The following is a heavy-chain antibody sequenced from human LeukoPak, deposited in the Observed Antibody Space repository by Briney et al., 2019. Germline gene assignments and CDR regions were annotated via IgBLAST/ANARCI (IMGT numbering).Heavy chain of an antibody. CDR3: AGDGGTCYGDCYYYYYMDV. V-gene: IGHV3-64*01. J-gene: IGHJ6*03. CDR1: GFTFSTYA. Sequence: GGSLRLSCAASGFTFSTYAMHWVRQAPGKGLEYVSGIKSNGGSTYYAKSVKGRFTISRDNSKNTLHLQMGSLRAEDMAVYYCAGDGGTCYGDCYYYYYMDVWGKGTTVTVSS. CDR2: IKSNGGST. D-gene: IGHD4/OR15-4a*01.